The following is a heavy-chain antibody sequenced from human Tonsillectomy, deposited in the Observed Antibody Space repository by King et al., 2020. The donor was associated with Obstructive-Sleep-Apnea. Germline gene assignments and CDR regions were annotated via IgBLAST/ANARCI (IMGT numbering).Heavy chain of an antibody. CDR2: ISGSGGST. J-gene: IGHJ6*02. V-gene: IGHV3-23*04. D-gene: IGHD6-13*01. Sequence: QLVQSGGGLVQPGGSLRLSCAASGFTFSSYAMSWVRQAPGKGLEWVSAISGSGGSTYYADSVKGGFPLSRDNSKNPMYLQMNSRRAEDTAVYYCAKAVPKKQLGTTYYYYYGMDVWGQGTTVTVSS. CDR1: GFTFSSYA. CDR3: AKAVPKKQLGTTYYYYYGMDV.